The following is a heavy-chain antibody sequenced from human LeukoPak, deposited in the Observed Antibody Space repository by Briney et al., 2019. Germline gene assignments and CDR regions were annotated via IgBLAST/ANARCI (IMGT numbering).Heavy chain of an antibody. J-gene: IGHJ5*02. CDR3: ARDRFESYDYGAYHSFDP. CDR2: INPNSGGT. D-gene: IGHD4-17*01. Sequence: ASVKVSCMASGYTFTGYYMHWVRQAPGQGLEWMGWINPNSGGTNYAQKFQGRVTMTRDTSISTAYMALSRLRTDDTAVYYCARDRFESYDYGAYHSFDPWGQGTLVTVSS. V-gene: IGHV1-2*02. CDR1: GYTFTGYY.